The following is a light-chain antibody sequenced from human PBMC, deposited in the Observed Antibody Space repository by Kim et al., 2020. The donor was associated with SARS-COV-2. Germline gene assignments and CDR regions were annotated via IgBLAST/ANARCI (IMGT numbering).Light chain of an antibody. J-gene: IGLJ2*01. CDR3: QAWDSSTAV. CDR2: QNN. Sequence: ASPGQAASITCSGDKLGDKYACWYQQKPGQSPVMVIYQNNKRPSWIPERFSGSNSGNAATLTISGTQAVDEADYYCQAWDSSTAVFGGGTQLTVL. CDR1: KLGDKY. V-gene: IGLV3-1*01.